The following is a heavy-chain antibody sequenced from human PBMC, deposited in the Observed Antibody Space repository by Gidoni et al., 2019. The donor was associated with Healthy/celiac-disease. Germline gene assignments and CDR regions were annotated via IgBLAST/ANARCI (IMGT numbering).Heavy chain of an antibody. J-gene: IGHJ3*02. D-gene: IGHD2-21*02. CDR1: GFALSTSGEG. V-gene: IGHV2-5*01. CDR2: IYWNDDK. Sequence: QITLKESGPTRGKPTQTLTLTCTFYGFALSTSGEGVGWIRQPPGQALEWLALIYWNDDKRYSPSLKSRLTITKYTSKHQVGLTMTNMDPVDTATSYCAQENRPGGHSVGAFDIWGQGTMVTVSS. CDR3: AQENRPGGHSVGAFDI.